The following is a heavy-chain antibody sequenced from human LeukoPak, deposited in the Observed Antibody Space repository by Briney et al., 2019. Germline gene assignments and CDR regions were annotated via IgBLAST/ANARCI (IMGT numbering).Heavy chain of an antibody. CDR1: GFTFSSYG. CDR3: AKDLTTTGTTPFDY. Sequence: TGRSLRLSCAASGFTFSSYGMHWVRQAPGKGLEWVAVISYDGSNKYYADSVKGRFTISRDNSKNTLYLQMNSLRAEDTAVYYCAKDLTTTGTTPFDYWGQGTLVTVSS. D-gene: IGHD1-1*01. J-gene: IGHJ4*02. CDR2: ISYDGSNK. V-gene: IGHV3-30*18.